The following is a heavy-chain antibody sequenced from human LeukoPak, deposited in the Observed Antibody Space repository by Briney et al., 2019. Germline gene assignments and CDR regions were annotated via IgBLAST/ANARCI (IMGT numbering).Heavy chain of an antibody. J-gene: IGHJ6*03. D-gene: IGHD6-13*01. CDR2: ISGSGGNT. CDR1: GFTFSIYA. V-gene: IGHV3-23*01. CDR3: AKIAVAGYSYHHMDV. Sequence: GGSLSLSCAAYGFTFSIYAMTWVRQAPGGGVEWVSGISGSGGNTYYEDSGKGRFTISRDNSRKPLYLQMRNLRAEDTAVYYCAKIAVAGYSYHHMDVWGKGTTVTVSS.